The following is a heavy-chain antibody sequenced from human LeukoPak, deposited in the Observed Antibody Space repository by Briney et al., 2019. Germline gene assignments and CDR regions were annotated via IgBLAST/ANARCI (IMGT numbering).Heavy chain of an antibody. J-gene: IGHJ3*02. CDR1: GYTFTSYD. CDR3: ARDPEQQLVRGRAFDI. Sequence: ASVKVSCKASGYTFTSYDINWVRQAPGQGLEWMGWISAYNGNTNYAQKLQGRVTMTSDTSTSTAYMELRSLRSDDTAVYYCARDPEQQLVRGRAFDIWGQGTMVTVSS. CDR2: ISAYNGNT. V-gene: IGHV1-18*01. D-gene: IGHD6-13*01.